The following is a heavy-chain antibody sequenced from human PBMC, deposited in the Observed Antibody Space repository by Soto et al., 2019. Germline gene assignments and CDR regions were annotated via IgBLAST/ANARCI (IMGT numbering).Heavy chain of an antibody. CDR1: GFTFSSYG. V-gene: IGHV3-33*01. CDR2: IWYDGSNK. Sequence: GGSLRLSCAASGFTFSSYGMHWVRQAPGKGLEWVAVIWYDGSNKYYADSVKGRFTISRDNSKNTLYLQMNSLRAEDTAVYYCARFPPDNYDILTGYYYYYYGMDVWGQGTTVTVSS. CDR3: ARFPPDNYDILTGYYYYYYGMDV. J-gene: IGHJ6*02. D-gene: IGHD3-9*01.